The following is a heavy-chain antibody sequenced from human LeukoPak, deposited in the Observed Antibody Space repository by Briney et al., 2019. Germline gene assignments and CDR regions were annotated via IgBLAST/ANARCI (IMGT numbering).Heavy chain of an antibody. V-gene: IGHV5-51*01. CDR1: GYSFTTFW. CDR3: ARHQYSGTYYNAFDI. J-gene: IGHJ3*02. D-gene: IGHD1-26*01. CDR2: IYPGDSDT. Sequence: GESLKISCKGSGYSFTTFWIGWVRQMPGKGLEYMGIIYPGDSDTRYSPSFQGQVTISADKSTSTAYLQWSSLKASDTAMYYCARHQYSGTYYNAFDIWGQGTLVTVSS.